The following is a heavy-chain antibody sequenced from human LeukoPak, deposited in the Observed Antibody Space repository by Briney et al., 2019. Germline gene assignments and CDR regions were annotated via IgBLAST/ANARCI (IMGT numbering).Heavy chain of an antibody. CDR1: GFTFSSYA. CDR2: ISGSGGST. D-gene: IGHD2-2*01. J-gene: IGHJ4*02. CDR3: ANAGYCSSTSCYRSDY. Sequence: GGSLRLSCAASGFTFSSYAMSWVRQAPGKGLEWVSAISGSGGSTYYADSVKGRFTISRDNSKNTLYLQMNSLRAEDTAVYYCANAGYCSSTSCYRSDYWGQGTLVTVSS. V-gene: IGHV3-23*01.